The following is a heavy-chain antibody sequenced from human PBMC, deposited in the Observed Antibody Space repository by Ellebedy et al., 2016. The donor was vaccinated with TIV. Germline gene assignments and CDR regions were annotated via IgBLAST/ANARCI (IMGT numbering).Heavy chain of an antibody. V-gene: IGHV3-7*03. CDR2: INQDATKT. Sequence: GGSLRLSCAASGFSFRSYWMTWVRQAPGKGLEWVANINQDATKTFYVDSVESRFTISRDNAKNSLFLQMNSLRAEDTAIYYCARVDILRWYYFDSWGQGTLVTVSS. CDR1: GFSFRSYW. J-gene: IGHJ4*02. D-gene: IGHD3-9*01. CDR3: ARVDILRWYYFDS.